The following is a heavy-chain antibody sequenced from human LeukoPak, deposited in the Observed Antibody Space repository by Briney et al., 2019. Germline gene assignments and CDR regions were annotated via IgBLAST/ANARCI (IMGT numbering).Heavy chain of an antibody. CDR1: GYTFTDYY. V-gene: IGHV1-2*02. Sequence: GASVKVSCKASGYTFTDYYVHWVRQAPGQGLEWMGWINPNSGGTAYAQRFQGRVTMARDTSISTAYMEVSSPTSDDTAVYYCARDRSTLGFRQFDYWGQGTLVTVSS. CDR2: INPNSGGT. CDR3: ARDRSTLGFRQFDY. J-gene: IGHJ4*02. D-gene: IGHD1-26*01.